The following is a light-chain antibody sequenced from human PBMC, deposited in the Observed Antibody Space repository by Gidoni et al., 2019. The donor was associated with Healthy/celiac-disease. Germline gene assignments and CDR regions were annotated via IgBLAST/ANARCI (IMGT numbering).Light chain of an antibody. CDR3: QQYNNWPPRT. V-gene: IGKV3-15*01. J-gene: IGKJ1*01. CDR2: GAT. CDR1: QSVSSN. Sequence: EIVMTQSPATLSVSPGERATLSCRASQSVSSNLAWYQQNPGQAPRLLIYGATTRATGIPARVSGSGSGTEFTLTISSLQSEDFAVYYCQQYNNWPPRTFGQGTKVEIK.